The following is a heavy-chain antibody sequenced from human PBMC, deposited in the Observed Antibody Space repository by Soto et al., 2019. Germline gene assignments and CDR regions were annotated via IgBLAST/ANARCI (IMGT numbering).Heavy chain of an antibody. V-gene: IGHV3-21*05. CDR2: ISPGSRYP. D-gene: IGHD2-15*01. CDR1: GFTLGSYW. J-gene: IGHJ5*02. Sequence: GGSLRLSCAASGFTLGSYWMHWVRQAPGKGLEWLSYISPGSRYPAYADSVKGRFTISRDNAKRSLYLQMMSLTAEDTAIYYCVRGGGGGLFDPWGQGTMVTVSS. CDR3: VRGGGGGLFDP.